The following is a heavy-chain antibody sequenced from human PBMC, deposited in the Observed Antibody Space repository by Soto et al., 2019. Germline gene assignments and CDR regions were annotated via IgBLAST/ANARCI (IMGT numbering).Heavy chain of an antibody. J-gene: IGHJ4*02. D-gene: IGHD1-26*01. Sequence: ASETLSLTCTVSGGSISSGAYYWSWIRQPPGKGLEWIGYIYYSGSTYYNPSPKSRITISVDTSKNQFSLNLSSVTAADTAVYYCARDLVSLGSYFDYWGQGTLVTVSS. V-gene: IGHV4-30-4*01. CDR3: ARDLVSLGSYFDY. CDR1: GGSISSGAYY. CDR2: IYYSGST.